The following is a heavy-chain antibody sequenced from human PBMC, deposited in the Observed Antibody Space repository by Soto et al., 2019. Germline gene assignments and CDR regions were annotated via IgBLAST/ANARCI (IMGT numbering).Heavy chain of an antibody. Sequence: SETLSLTCTVSGGSISSDDYYGTWIRQPPGKGLEWIGYIDYSGSTYYNPSLKSRLTISLDTSKNQFSLKLSSVSAADTAVYYCARDRSNSPDYFDYWGQGTLVTVSS. V-gene: IGHV4-30-4*01. CDR1: GGSISSDDYY. CDR2: IDYSGST. D-gene: IGHD6-6*01. J-gene: IGHJ4*02. CDR3: ARDRSNSPDYFDY.